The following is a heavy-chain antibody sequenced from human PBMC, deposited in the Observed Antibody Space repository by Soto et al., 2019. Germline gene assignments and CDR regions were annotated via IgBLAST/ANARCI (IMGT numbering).Heavy chain of an antibody. CDR1: GGSISSHY. CDR2: IYYRGST. Sequence: SETLSLTCTVSGGSISSHYWSWVRQAPGKGLEWIGHIYYRGSTTYNPSLRSRSTISVDTSNNQFSLKLNSVTTADTAVYYCARDGREASGMDVWGQGTKVTVSS. CDR3: ARDGREASGMDV. D-gene: IGHD1-26*01. V-gene: IGHV4-59*11. J-gene: IGHJ6*02.